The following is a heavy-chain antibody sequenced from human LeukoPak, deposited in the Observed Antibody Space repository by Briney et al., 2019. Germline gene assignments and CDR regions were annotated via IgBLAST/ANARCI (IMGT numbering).Heavy chain of an antibody. CDR1: GYTFTGYY. J-gene: IGHJ3*02. D-gene: IGHD5-24*01. Sequence: GASVKVSCKASGYTFTGYYMHWVRQAPGQGLEWMGWINPNSGGTNYAQKFQGRVTMTRDTSISTAYMELSRLRSDDTAVYYCAREDAEQMDNSFDIWGQGTMVTVSS. CDR3: AREDAEQMDNSFDI. V-gene: IGHV1-2*02. CDR2: INPNSGGT.